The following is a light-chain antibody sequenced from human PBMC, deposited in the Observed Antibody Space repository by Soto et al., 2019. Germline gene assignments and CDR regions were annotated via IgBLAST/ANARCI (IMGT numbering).Light chain of an antibody. CDR1: HRVSSY. Sequence: EIVMTQSPATLSVSPGERATLSCRASHRVSSYLAWYQQKPGQAPRLLIYATSTRATGIPARFSGSGSGTEFTLTISSLQSEDFEVYYCQQYNNWPLTFGGGTKVDIK. CDR2: ATS. V-gene: IGKV3-15*01. J-gene: IGKJ4*01. CDR3: QQYNNWPLT.